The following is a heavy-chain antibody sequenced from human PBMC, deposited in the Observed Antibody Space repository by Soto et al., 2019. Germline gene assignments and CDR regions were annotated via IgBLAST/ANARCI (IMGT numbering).Heavy chain of an antibody. D-gene: IGHD1-1*01. CDR3: AKEKPTTTCFDF. Sequence: SVKVSCKASGGTFSSYAISWVRQAPGQGLEWMGGIIPIFGTANYAQKFQGRVTITADKSTSTAYMELNSLRAEDTAVYYCAKEKPTTTCFDFWGQGTLVTVSS. CDR1: GGTFSSYA. CDR2: IIPIFGTA. J-gene: IGHJ4*02. V-gene: IGHV1-69*06.